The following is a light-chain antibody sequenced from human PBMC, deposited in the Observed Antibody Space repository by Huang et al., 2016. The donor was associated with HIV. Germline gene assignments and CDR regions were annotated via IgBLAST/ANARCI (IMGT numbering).Light chain of an antibody. CDR1: QSVRNNY. V-gene: IGKV3D-20*01. J-gene: IGKJ2*01. Sequence: IVLTQSPATLSLSPVERATLTCGASQSVRNNYLAWYQQKPGLAPRLLSYDAPGRATGFPYRFSGSGSGTDLTLTISRLEPEDFAMCYCQQYSTSSYTFGQGTKVDI. CDR2: DAP. CDR3: QQYSTSSYT.